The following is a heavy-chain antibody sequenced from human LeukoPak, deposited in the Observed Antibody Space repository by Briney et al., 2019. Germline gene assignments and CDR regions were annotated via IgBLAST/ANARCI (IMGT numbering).Heavy chain of an antibody. CDR1: GFTFSSYS. CDR3: ARTKRVTPFDY. Sequence: GGSLRLSCAASGFTFSSYSMNWVRQAPGKGLAWVSSISSSSSYIYYADSVKGRFTISSDNAKNSLYLQMNSLSAEDTAVYYCARTKRVTPFDYWGQGTLVTVSS. V-gene: IGHV3-21*01. J-gene: IGHJ4*02. CDR2: ISSSSSYI. D-gene: IGHD4-11*01.